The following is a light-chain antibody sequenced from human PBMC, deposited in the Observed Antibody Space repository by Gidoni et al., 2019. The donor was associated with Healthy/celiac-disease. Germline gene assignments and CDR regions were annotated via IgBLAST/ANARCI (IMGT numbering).Light chain of an antibody. CDR1: SSDVGGYNY. Sequence: QSALTKPASVSGSPGQSITISCTGTSSDVGGYNYVSWYQQHQGKATKLIIYYVSNRPSGVSNRFSGSKSGNTASLTISRLQAEDEADYYCSSYTSSSTLGYVFGTGTKVTVL. CDR2: YVS. J-gene: IGLJ1*01. V-gene: IGLV2-14*03. CDR3: SSYTSSSTLGYV.